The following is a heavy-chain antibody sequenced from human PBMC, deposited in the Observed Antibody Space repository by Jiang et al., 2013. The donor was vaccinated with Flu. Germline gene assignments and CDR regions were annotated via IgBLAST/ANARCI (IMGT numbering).Heavy chain of an antibody. V-gene: IGHV4-34*01. CDR2: INHSGST. CDR3: ARGDFTVVVPAATSQLVPRMYYFDY. Sequence: INHSGSTNYNPSLKSRVTISVDTSKNQFSLKLSSVTAADTAVYYCARGDFTVVVPAATSQLVPRMYYFDYWGQGTQVTVSS. D-gene: IGHD2-2*01. J-gene: IGHJ4*02.